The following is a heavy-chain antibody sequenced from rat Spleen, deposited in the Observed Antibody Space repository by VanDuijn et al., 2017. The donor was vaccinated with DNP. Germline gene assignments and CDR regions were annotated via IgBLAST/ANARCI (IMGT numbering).Heavy chain of an antibody. D-gene: IGHD1-1*01. CDR1: GFSLTSNG. CDR3: ARHGVVPNYWYFDF. V-gene: IGHV2-72*01. J-gene: IGHJ1*01. CDR2: IWAGGST. Sequence: QVQLKESGPGLVQPSQTLSLTCTVSGFSLTSNGVGWVRQPLGKGLVWMGTIWAGGSTNYNSAVQSRLSISRDTSKSQVFLKMNSLQPEETGTYYCARHGVVPNYWYFDFWGPGTMVTVSS.